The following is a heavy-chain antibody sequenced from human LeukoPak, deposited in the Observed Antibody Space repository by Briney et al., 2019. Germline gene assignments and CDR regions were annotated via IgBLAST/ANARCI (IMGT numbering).Heavy chain of an antibody. Sequence: PGGSLRLSCAASGFTFSSYAMSWVRQAPGKGLEWVSDISGSGGSTYYADSAKGRFTISRDNSKNTLYLQMNSLRAEDTAVYYCAKGSALVGATTEVDYWGQGTLVTVSS. J-gene: IGHJ4*02. CDR3: AKGSALVGATTEVDY. V-gene: IGHV3-23*01. CDR2: ISGSGGST. D-gene: IGHD1-26*01. CDR1: GFTFSSYA.